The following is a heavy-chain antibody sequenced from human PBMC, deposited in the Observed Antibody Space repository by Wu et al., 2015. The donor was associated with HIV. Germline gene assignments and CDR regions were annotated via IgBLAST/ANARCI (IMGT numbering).Heavy chain of an antibody. CDR2: INHVGST. CDR3: ARGRRIMVTFGGVIGLGY. D-gene: IGHD3-16*01. CDR1: GESFTDYY. V-gene: IGHV4-34*01. Sequence: QVQLQQWGAGVLKPSETLSLTCGVFGESFTDYYWTWIRQPPGKGLEWIGDINHVGSTNYNPSLKSRVTISVATSKNRFSLKLSSVTAADTAVYFCARGRRIMVTFGGVIGLGYWGQGALVTVPS. J-gene: IGHJ4*02.